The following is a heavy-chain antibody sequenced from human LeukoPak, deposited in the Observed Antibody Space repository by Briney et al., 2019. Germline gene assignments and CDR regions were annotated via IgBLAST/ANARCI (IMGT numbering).Heavy chain of an antibody. D-gene: IGHD4-17*01. Sequence: GGSLRLPCAASGFTFSSYWMHWVRQAPGKGLVWVSRINSDGSSTSYADSVKGRFTISRDNAKNTLYLQMNSLKTEDTAVYYCTTDTFGDYRYWGQGSLVTVSS. CDR3: TTDTFGDYRY. CDR2: INSDGSST. J-gene: IGHJ4*02. CDR1: GFTFSSYW. V-gene: IGHV3-74*01.